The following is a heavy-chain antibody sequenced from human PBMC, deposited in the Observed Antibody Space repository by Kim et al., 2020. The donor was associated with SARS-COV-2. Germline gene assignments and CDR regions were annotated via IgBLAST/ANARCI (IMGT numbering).Heavy chain of an antibody. D-gene: IGHD5-12*01. Sequence: ASVKVSCKASGYTFTSYGISWVRQAPGQGLEWMGWISAYNGNTNYAQKLQGRVTMTTDTSTSTAYMELRSLRSDDTAVYYCARDLGSGYGLDLYYYYGMDVWGQGTTVTVSS. V-gene: IGHV1-18*01. CDR3: ARDLGSGYGLDLYYYYGMDV. J-gene: IGHJ6*02. CDR1: GYTFTSYG. CDR2: ISAYNGNT.